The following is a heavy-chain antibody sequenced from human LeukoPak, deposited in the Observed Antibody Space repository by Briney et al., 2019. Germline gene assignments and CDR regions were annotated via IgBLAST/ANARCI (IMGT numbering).Heavy chain of an antibody. Sequence: GGSLRLSCAASGFTFSSYSMNWVRHAPGKGLEWVSSISSSSSYIYFADSVKGRFTISRDNAKNSLYLQMNSLRAEDTAVYYCARDSMALNAFDIWGQGTMVTVSS. CDR1: GFTFSSYS. D-gene: IGHD5-24*01. CDR2: ISSSSSYI. CDR3: ARDSMALNAFDI. V-gene: IGHV3-21*01. J-gene: IGHJ3*02.